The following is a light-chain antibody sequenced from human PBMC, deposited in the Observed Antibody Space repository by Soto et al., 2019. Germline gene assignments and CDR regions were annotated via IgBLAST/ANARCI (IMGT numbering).Light chain of an antibody. CDR2: EVT. CDR3: CSYAGINNLGV. J-gene: IGLJ3*02. Sequence: QSALTQPPSASGSPGQSVTLSCTGSSSDVGAYDYVSWYQQHPGKAPKLMIYEVTNRPSGVPDRFSGSKSGNTASLTVSGLQAEDEADYYCCSYAGINNLGVFXGGTKVTVL. V-gene: IGLV2-8*01. CDR1: SSDVGAYDY.